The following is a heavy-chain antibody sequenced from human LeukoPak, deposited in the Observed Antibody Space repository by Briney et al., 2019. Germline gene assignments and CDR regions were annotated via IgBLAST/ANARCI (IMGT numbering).Heavy chain of an antibody. V-gene: IGHV3-30*02. D-gene: IGHD4-17*01. CDR2: IRYDGSNK. CDR3: AKGAYGEKYYFDY. CDR1: GFTFSSYE. J-gene: IGHJ4*02. Sequence: GGSLRLSCAASGFTFSSYEMNWVRQAPGKGLEWVAFIRYDGSNKYYADSVKGRFTISRDNSKNTLYLQMNSLRAEDTAVYYCAKGAYGEKYYFDYWGQGTLVTVSS.